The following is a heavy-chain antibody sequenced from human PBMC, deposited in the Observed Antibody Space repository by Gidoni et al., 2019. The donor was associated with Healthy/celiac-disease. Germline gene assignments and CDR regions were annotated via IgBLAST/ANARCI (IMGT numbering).Heavy chain of an antibody. CDR1: GFIFSNYA. Sequence: EVQLLESGGDLVQSGGSLRLSCAASGFIFSNYAMSWVRQAPGKGLEWVSTVNSGGDKTYYADSVKGRFTISRDSMLYLRMNSLRAEDTAVYYCAKALLSNDFGEVFDYWGQGTLVTVSS. V-gene: IGHV3-23*01. CDR2: VNSGGDKT. CDR3: AKALLSNDFGEVFDY. D-gene: IGHD4-17*01. J-gene: IGHJ4*02.